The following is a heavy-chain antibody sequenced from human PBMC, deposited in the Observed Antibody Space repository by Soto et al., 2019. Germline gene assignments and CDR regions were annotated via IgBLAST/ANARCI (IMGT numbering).Heavy chain of an antibody. V-gene: IGHV4-34*01. CDR3: ARGTPRPYYAPGSYYGMDV. CDR2: INHSGST. J-gene: IGHJ6*02. Sequence: QVQLQQWGAGLLKPSETLSLTCAVYGGSFSGYYWSWIRQPPGKGLEWIGEINHSGSTNYNPSLKSRVTISVDTSKNQFSLKLSSVTAADTAVYYCARGTPRPYYAPGSYYGMDVWGQRTTVTVSS. CDR1: GGSFSGYY. D-gene: IGHD2-2*01.